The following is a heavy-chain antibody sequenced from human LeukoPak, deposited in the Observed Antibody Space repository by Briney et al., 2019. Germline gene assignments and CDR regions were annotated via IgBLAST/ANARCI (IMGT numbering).Heavy chain of an antibody. CDR1: GFPVNNYA. V-gene: IGHV3-23*01. CDR2: ISDSGDGT. D-gene: IGHD3-3*01. Sequence: GGSLRLSCAASGFPVNNYAMNWVRQSPVKGLEWVSAISDSGDGTYYADSVKARFTISRDNSKNTVYLEMSSLRAEDTAVYYCVREVSAWPKNWFDPWGQGTLVTVSS. J-gene: IGHJ5*02. CDR3: VREVSAWPKNWFDP.